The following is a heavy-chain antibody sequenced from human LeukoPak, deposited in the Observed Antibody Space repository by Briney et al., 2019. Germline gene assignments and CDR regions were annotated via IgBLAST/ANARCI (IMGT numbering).Heavy chain of an antibody. V-gene: IGHV1-18*01. D-gene: IGHD2-2*01. J-gene: IGHJ6*03. Sequence: VSVKVSCKASGYTFTSYGISWVRQAPGQGLEWMGWISAYNGNTNYAQKLQGRVTMTTDTSTSTAYMELRSLRSDDTAVYYCARVYGGYQYYYYYMDVWGKGTTVTVSS. CDR3: ARVYGGYQYYYYYMDV. CDR2: ISAYNGNT. CDR1: GYTFTSYG.